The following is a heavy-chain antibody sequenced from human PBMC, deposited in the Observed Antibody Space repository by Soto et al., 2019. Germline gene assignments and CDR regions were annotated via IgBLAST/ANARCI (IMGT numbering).Heavy chain of an antibody. D-gene: IGHD1-1*01. CDR1: GGTFNTYT. J-gene: IGHJ3*02. CDR2: VIPVLGTT. V-gene: IGHV1-69*08. Sequence: QVHLVQSGAEVKKPGSSVKVSCKVSGGTFNTYTVHWVRQAPGKGLEWMGRVIPVLGTTDSPQKFQGRVTITADQATSTAYMALGRLTSDETAMSYCARPLERATTAFATWGQGTMVTVSS. CDR3: ARPLERATTAFAT.